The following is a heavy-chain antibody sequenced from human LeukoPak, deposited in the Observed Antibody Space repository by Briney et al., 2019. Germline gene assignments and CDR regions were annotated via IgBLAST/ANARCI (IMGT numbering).Heavy chain of an antibody. Sequence: ASVKVSCKASGYTFTSYAMHWVRQAPGQRLEWMGWINAGNGNTKYSQEFQGRVTITRDTSASTAYMELSSLRSEDMAVYYCARDGAGDYDFWSGYRPFFDYWGQGTLVTVSS. J-gene: IGHJ4*02. CDR1: GYTFTSYA. V-gene: IGHV1-3*03. CDR2: INAGNGNT. CDR3: ARDGAGDYDFWSGYRPFFDY. D-gene: IGHD3-3*01.